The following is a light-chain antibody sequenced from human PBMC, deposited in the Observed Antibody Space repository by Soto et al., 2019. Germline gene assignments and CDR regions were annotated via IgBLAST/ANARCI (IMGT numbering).Light chain of an antibody. Sequence: DIVMTQSPAILSVSPGERATLSCRASQSVSSNLAWYQQKPGQAPRLLIVGASTRAAGIPARFSGSVSGTEFTLTISSLQSGDFAVYYCQQYNDWSRTFGQGTNVEVK. V-gene: IGKV3-15*01. CDR1: QSVSSN. CDR2: GAS. CDR3: QQYNDWSRT. J-gene: IGKJ1*01.